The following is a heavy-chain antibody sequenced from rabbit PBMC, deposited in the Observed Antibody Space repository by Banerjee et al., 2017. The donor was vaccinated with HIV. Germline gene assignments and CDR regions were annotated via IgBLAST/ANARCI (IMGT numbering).Heavy chain of an antibody. Sequence: QEQLVESGGGLVQPGGSLKLSCKASGFDFSSYYMSWVRQAPGKGLEWIACINTISGDTVYATWAKGRFTISKASWTTVTLQMTSLTAADTASYFCARDLAGVIGWNFNLWGQGTLVTVS. CDR1: GFDFSSYYM. CDR3: ARDLAGVIGWNFNL. V-gene: IGHV1S45*01. J-gene: IGHJ4*01. CDR2: INTISGDT. D-gene: IGHD4-1*01.